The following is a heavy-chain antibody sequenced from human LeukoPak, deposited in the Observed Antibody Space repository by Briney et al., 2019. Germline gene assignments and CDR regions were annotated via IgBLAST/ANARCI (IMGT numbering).Heavy chain of an antibody. CDR2: FYTSGST. Sequence: SETLSLTCTVSGGSISSYYWSWIRQPAGKGLEWIGHFYTSGSTNYNPSLKSRVTMSVDTSKNQFSLKLTSVTAADTAVYYCARQTGSGLFILPGGQGTLVTVSS. CDR1: GGSISSYY. J-gene: IGHJ4*02. CDR3: ARQTGSGLFILP. V-gene: IGHV4-4*07. D-gene: IGHD3/OR15-3a*01.